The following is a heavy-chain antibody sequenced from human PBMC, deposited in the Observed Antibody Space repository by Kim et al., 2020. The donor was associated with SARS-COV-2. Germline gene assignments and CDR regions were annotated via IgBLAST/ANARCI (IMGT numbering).Heavy chain of an antibody. V-gene: IGHV1-2*02. D-gene: IGHD2-15*01. J-gene: IGHJ6*02. CDR2: INPNSGGT. CDR3: ARDAYQCSGGSCYSGGYYYGMDV. CDR1: GYTFTGYY. Sequence: ASVKVSCKASGYTFTGYYMHWVRQAPGQGLEWMGWINPNSGGTNYAQKFQGRVTMTRDTSISTAYMELSRLRSDDTAVYYCARDAYQCSGGSCYSGGYYYGMDVWGQGTTVTVSS.